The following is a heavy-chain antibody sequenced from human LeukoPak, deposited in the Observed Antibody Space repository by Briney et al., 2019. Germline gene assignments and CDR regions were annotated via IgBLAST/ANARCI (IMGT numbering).Heavy chain of an antibody. CDR3: ARDPYSGSYYMAYYFDY. CDR1: GYTFTGYD. V-gene: IGHV1-2*02. CDR2: INPNSGGT. J-gene: IGHJ4*02. Sequence: ASVKVSCKASGYTFTGYDMHWARQAPGQGLEWMGWINPNSGGTNYAQKFQGRVTMTRDTSISTAYMELSRLRSDDTAVYYCARDPYSGSYYMAYYFDYWGQGTLVTVSS. D-gene: IGHD1-26*01.